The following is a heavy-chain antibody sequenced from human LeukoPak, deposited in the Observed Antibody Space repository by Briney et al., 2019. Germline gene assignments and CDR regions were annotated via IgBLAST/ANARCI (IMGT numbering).Heavy chain of an antibody. CDR1: GGSISSSSYY. D-gene: IGHD4-17*01. CDR2: IYYSGST. V-gene: IGHV4-39*01. J-gene: IGHJ4*02. CDR3: ARLTVTTVPTGGVSE. Sequence: PSETLTLTCTVSGGSISSSSYYWGWIRQPPGKGLEWIGSIYYSGSTYYNPSLKSRVTISVDTSKNQFSLKLSSVTAADTAVYYCARLTVTTVPTGGVSEWGQGTLVTVSS.